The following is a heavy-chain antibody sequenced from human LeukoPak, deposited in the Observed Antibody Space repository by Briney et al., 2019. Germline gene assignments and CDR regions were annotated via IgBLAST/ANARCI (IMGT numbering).Heavy chain of an antibody. D-gene: IGHD6-19*01. V-gene: IGHV1-46*01. J-gene: IGHJ4*02. CDR3: AREGSGWYFDY. CDR1: GYTFTSYY. Sequence: GGSLKISCKGSGYTFTSYYMHWVRQAPGQGLEWMGIINPSGGSTSYAQKFQGRVTMTRDTSTSTVYMELSSLRSEDTAVYYCAREGSGWYFDYWGQGTLVTVSS. CDR2: INPSGGST.